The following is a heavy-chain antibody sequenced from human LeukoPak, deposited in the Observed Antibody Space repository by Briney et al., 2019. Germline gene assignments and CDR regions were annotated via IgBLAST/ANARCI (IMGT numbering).Heavy chain of an antibody. D-gene: IGHD3-10*01. Sequence: SETLALTCTVSGGSISSGGYYWSWIRQHPGKGLEWIGYIYYSGSTYYNPSLKSRVTISVDTSKNQFSLKLSSVTAADTAVYYCARTRRITMVRGGILFDPWGQGTLVTVSS. V-gene: IGHV4-31*03. CDR1: GGSISSGGYY. J-gene: IGHJ5*02. CDR2: IYYSGST. CDR3: ARTRRITMVRGGILFDP.